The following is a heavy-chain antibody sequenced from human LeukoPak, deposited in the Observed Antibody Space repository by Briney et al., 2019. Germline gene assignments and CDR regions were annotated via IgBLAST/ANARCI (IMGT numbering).Heavy chain of an antibody. Sequence: ASVKVSCKASGYTFTSYYMHWVRQAPGEALEWTGIINPSGGSTSYAQKFQGRVTMTRDTSTSTVYMELSSLRSEDTAVYYCAREDGYNSGFDYWGQGTLVTVSS. D-gene: IGHD5-24*01. CDR1: GYTFTSYY. CDR2: INPSGGST. J-gene: IGHJ4*02. CDR3: AREDGYNSGFDY. V-gene: IGHV1-46*01.